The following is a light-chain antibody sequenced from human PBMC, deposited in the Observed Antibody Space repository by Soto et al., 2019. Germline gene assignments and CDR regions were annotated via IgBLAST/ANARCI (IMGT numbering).Light chain of an antibody. V-gene: IGLV2-14*01. CDR3: RAYAGSSVL. CDR2: EVS. Sequence: QSALTQPASVSGSRGQSITISCTGTSSDVGGYDYVSWYQQYPDKAPKLMIFEVSNRPSGVSNRFSGSKSGNTASLTISGLQTEDEADYYCRAYAGSSVLFGGGTKLTVL. CDR1: SSDVGGYDY. J-gene: IGLJ2*01.